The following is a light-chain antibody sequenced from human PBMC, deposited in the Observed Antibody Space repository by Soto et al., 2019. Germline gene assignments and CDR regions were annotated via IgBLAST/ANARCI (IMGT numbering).Light chain of an antibody. J-gene: IGKJ2*01. CDR2: AAS. CDR1: QSISSY. Sequence: DIQMTQSPFSLSASVGDRVTITCRASQSISSYLHWYQQKPGKAPKLLIYAASSLQSGVPSRFSGSGSGTDFTLTISSLQPEDFATYSCQQSYRTPYTFGQGTKLEIK. V-gene: IGKV1-39*01. CDR3: QQSYRTPYT.